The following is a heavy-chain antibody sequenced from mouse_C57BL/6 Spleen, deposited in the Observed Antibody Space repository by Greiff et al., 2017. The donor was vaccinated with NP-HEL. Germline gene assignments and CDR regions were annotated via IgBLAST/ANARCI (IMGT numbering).Heavy chain of an antibody. J-gene: IGHJ4*01. D-gene: IGHD1-1*01. CDR2: INYDGSST. CDR1: GFTFSDYY. V-gene: IGHV5-16*01. CDR3: ARGAYYGSSYEAMDY. Sequence: EVQVVESEGGLVQPGSSMKLSCTASGFTFSDYYMAWVRQVPEKGLEWVANINYDGSSTYYLDSLKSRFIISRDNAKNILYLQMSSLKSEDTATYYCARGAYYGSSYEAMDYWGQGTSVTVSS.